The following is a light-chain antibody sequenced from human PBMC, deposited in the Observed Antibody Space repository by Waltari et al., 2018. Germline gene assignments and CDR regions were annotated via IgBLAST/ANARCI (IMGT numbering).Light chain of an antibody. J-gene: IGKJ4*01. CDR1: QSVSNS. Sequence: EIVLPQSPATLSLSPGDSATLSCRASQSVSNSLVWYQQKPGQAPRLLISDASNRATGIPARFSGSGSGTDFTLTINSLEPEDFAVYYCQQHSNWLTFGGGTKVEIK. CDR2: DAS. CDR3: QQHSNWLT. V-gene: IGKV3-11*01.